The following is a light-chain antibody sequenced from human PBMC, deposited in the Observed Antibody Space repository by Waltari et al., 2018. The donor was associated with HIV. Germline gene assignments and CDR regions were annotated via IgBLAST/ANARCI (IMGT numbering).Light chain of an antibody. CDR2: KDN. V-gene: IGLV3-25*03. CDR3: QSADSTGSYPDV. Sequence: SYELTQPPSVSVSPGQTARITCSGDALPKQYAYWYQQTPGQAPLLVIYKDNERPSGFPERFSGSSSGTTVTLTISGVHTEDEADYYCQSADSTGSYPDVFGTGTNVTVL. CDR1: ALPKQY. J-gene: IGLJ1*01.